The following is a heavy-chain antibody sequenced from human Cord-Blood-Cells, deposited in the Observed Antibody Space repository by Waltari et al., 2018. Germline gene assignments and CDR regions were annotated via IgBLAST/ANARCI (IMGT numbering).Heavy chain of an antibody. J-gene: IGHJ6*02. D-gene: IGHD3-3*01. V-gene: IGHV3-30*18. CDR1: GFTFSSDG. Sequence: QVQLVESGGGVVQPGRSLRLFCAASGFTFSSDGMHWVGQAPGKGLEWVAVISYDGSNKYYADSVKGRFTISRDNSKNTLYLQMNSLRAEDTAVYYCAKDVSITIFGVVSGTDVWGQGTTVTVSS. CDR3: AKDVSITIFGVVSGTDV. CDR2: ISYDGSNK.